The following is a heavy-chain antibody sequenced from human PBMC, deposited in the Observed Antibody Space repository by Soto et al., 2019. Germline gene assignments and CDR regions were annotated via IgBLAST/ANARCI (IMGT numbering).Heavy chain of an antibody. CDR2: ISSSSSYI. D-gene: IGHD6-13*01. V-gene: IGHV3-21*01. CDR3: ARDSGSRWYSADTWFDP. J-gene: IGHJ5*02. CDR1: GFTFSSYS. Sequence: GGSLRLSCAASGFTFSSYSMNWVRQAPGKGLEWVSSISSSSSYIYYADSVKGRFTISRDNAKNSLYLQMNSLRAEDTAVYYCARDSGSRWYSADTWFDPWGQGTLVTVSS.